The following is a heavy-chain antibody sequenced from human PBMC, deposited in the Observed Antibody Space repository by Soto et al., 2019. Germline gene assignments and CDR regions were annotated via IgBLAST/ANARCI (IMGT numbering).Heavy chain of an antibody. D-gene: IGHD2-15*01. V-gene: IGHV4-31*03. CDR1: GGSISSGGYY. CDR3: ASESRLASTVG. CDR2: IYYSGST. Sequence: PSETLSLTCTVSGGSISSGGYYWSWIRQHPWKGLEWIGYIYYSGSTYYNPSLKSRVTISVDTSKNQFSLKLSSVTAADTAVYYCASESRLASTVGWGQGTLVNVSS. J-gene: IGHJ4*02.